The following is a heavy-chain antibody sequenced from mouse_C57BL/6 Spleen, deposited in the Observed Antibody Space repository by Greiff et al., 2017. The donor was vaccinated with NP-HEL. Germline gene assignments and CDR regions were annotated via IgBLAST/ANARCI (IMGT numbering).Heavy chain of an antibody. D-gene: IGHD1-2*01. J-gene: IGHJ2*01. V-gene: IGHV5-16*01. CDR1: GFTFSDYY. Sequence: EVQRVESEGGLVQPGSSMKLSCTASGFTFSDYYMAWVRQVPEKGLEWVANINYDGSSTYYLDSLKSRFIISRDNAKNILYLQMSSLKSEDTATYYCARGRFTTAFDYWGQGTTLTVSS. CDR2: INYDGSST. CDR3: ARGRFTTAFDY.